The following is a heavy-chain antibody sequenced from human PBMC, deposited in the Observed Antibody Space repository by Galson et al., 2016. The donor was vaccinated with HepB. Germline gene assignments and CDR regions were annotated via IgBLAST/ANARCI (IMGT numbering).Heavy chain of an antibody. J-gene: IGHJ6*02. D-gene: IGHD3-3*01. V-gene: IGHV1-3*01. CDR3: ARDLRDYDVLPDHFGMDV. Sequence: SVKVSCKASGYTFTNYGIHWVRQAPGQRLEWMGWIDADNEVTKYSQKFQDRVTITRDTSASTAYMEMSSLKFEDTAIYFCARDLRDYDVLPDHFGMDVWGQGTTVTVSS. CDR1: GYTFTNYG. CDR2: IDADNEVT.